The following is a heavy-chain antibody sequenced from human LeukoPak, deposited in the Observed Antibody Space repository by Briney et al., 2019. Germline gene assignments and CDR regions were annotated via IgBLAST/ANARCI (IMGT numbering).Heavy chain of an antibody. CDR1: GFSVSSSY. Sequence: GGSLRLSCAASGFSVSSSYMSWVRQAPGKGLEWVSLIYSGGSTYYADSVKGRFTISRDNSKNTLYLQMNSLRAEDTAVYYCARNYYDSSAYYYFDYWGQGTLVTVSS. CDR3: ARNYYDSSAYYYFDY. CDR2: IYSGGST. J-gene: IGHJ4*02. V-gene: IGHV3-66*01. D-gene: IGHD3-22*01.